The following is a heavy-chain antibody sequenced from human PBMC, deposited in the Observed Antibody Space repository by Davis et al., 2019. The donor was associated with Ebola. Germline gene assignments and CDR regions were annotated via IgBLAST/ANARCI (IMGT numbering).Heavy chain of an antibody. J-gene: IGHJ4*02. V-gene: IGHV3-30*02. CDR2: IRYDGSNK. D-gene: IGHD5-18*01. CDR3: ARWTQLFYYSDY. Sequence: GESLKISCAASGFTFSSYGMHWVRQAPGKGLEWVAFIRYDGSNKYYADSVKGRFTISRDNSKNTLYLQMNSLRAEDTAVYYCARWTQLFYYSDYWGQGTLVTVSS. CDR1: GFTFSSYG.